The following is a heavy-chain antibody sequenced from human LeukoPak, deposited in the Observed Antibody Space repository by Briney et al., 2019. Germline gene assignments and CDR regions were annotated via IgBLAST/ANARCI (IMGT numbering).Heavy chain of an antibody. Sequence: SETLSLTCAVSGGSISSHYWSWIRQPPGKGLEWIGYIYYTGSTNYNPSLKSRVTISVDTSKNQLSLKLSSVTAADTAVYYCARDSPTVAFEYWGQGTLVTVSS. D-gene: IGHD4-23*01. CDR1: GGSISSHY. CDR2: IYYTGST. J-gene: IGHJ4*02. CDR3: ARDSPTVAFEY. V-gene: IGHV4-59*11.